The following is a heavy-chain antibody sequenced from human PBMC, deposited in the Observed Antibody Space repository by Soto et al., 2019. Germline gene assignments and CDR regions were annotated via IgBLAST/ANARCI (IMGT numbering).Heavy chain of an antibody. J-gene: IGHJ4*02. CDR1: GLTFSSYS. CDR3: ARHGRGHSYGWSFDY. V-gene: IGHV3-21*01. D-gene: IGHD5-18*01. Sequence: VSLRLCCPASGLTFSSYSMNWVRQAPGKGLEWVSSISSSSSYIYYADSVKGRFTISRDNAKNSLYLQMNSLRAEDTAVYYCARHGRGHSYGWSFDYWGQGTLVTVSS. CDR2: ISSSSSYI.